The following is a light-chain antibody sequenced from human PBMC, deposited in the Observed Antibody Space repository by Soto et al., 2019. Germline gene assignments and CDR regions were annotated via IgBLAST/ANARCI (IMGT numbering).Light chain of an antibody. CDR3: QQQYDRSRT. CDR2: DAS. Sequence: LRQDARTLSLSPVERAILFFRASQSVSSNYLAWYQQKPGQAPRLLIYDASSRATGIPDRFSGSGSGTDFALTISRLEPEDFAVYYCQQQYDRSRTFGQGTKVDIK. V-gene: IGKV3-20*01. J-gene: IGKJ1*01. CDR1: QSVSSNY.